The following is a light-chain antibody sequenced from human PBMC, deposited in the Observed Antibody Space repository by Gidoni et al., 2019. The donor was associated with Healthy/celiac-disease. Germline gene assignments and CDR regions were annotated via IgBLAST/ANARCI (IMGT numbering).Light chain of an antibody. CDR3: QQYYSTPYT. Sequence: DIVLTQSPDSLAVSLCERATINCKSSQSVLYSSNNKNYLAWYQQKPGQTPRLLIYWASTRESGVPDRCSGSGSGTDFTLTISSLQAEDVAVYYCQQYYSTPYTFGQXTKLEIK. CDR1: QSVLYSSNNKNY. CDR2: WAS. V-gene: IGKV4-1*01. J-gene: IGKJ2*01.